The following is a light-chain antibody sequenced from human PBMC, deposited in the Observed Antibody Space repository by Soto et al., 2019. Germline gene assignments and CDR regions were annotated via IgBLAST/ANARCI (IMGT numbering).Light chain of an antibody. CDR1: QSVSSNY. V-gene: IGKV3-20*01. CDR2: GAS. J-gene: IGKJ1*01. Sequence: EIVLTQSPGTLSLSPGERATLSCRASQSVSSNYLAWYQQKPGQAPRVLIYGASSRATGIPDRFSGGGSGTDFTLTISRLEPEDFAVYYCQQYGSSGTFGQGTKVDI. CDR3: QQYGSSGT.